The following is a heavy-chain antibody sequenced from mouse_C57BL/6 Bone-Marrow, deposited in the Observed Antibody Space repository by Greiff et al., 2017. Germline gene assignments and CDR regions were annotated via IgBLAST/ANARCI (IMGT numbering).Heavy chain of an antibody. CDR1: GYTFTSYW. CDR3: ARDTHYYGSSFWYFDV. Sequence: VQLQQPGAELVKPGASVKLSCKASGYTFTSYWMHWVKQRPGRGLEWIGRIDPNSGGTKYNEKFKSKATLTVDKPSSTAYMPLSSLTSEDSAVYYCARDTHYYGSSFWYFDVWGTGTTVTVSS. CDR2: IDPNSGGT. J-gene: IGHJ1*03. V-gene: IGHV1-72*01. D-gene: IGHD1-1*01.